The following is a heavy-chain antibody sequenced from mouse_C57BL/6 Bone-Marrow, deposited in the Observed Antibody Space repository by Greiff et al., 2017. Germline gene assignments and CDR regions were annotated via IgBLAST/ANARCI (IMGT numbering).Heavy chain of an antibody. J-gene: IGHJ4*01. CDR3: ARDGVSFYYGSSYYAMDY. CDR2: IYYSGTI. D-gene: IGHD1-1*01. CDR1: GISITTGNYR. V-gene: IGHV3-5*01. Sequence: EVKLMESGPGLVKPSQTVFLTCTVTGISITTGNYRWSWIRQFPGNKLEWIGYIYYSGTITYNPSLTSRTTITRDTPKNQFFLEMNSLTAEDTATYYCARDGVSFYYGSSYYAMDYWGQGTSVTVSS.